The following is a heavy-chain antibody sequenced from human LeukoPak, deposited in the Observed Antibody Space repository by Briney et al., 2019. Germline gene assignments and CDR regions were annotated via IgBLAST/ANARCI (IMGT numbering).Heavy chain of an antibody. CDR1: GYTFTGYY. V-gene: IGHV1-2*02. CDR3: ARAGVWDYSDSSGYAAFDI. D-gene: IGHD3-22*01. Sequence: ASVKVSCKASGYTFTGYYMHWVRQAPGQGLEWMGWINPSSGGTNYAQKFQGRVTVTRDTSISTAYMDLSRLRSDDTAVYYCARAGVWDYSDSSGYAAFDIWGQGTMVTVSS. CDR2: INPSSGGT. J-gene: IGHJ3*02.